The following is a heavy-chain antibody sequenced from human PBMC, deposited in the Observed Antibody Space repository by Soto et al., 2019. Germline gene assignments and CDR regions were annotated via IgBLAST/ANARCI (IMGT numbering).Heavy chain of an antibody. CDR1: GYAFTTYG. V-gene: IGHV1-18*01. J-gene: IGHJ4*02. CDR2: ISAHNGNT. Sequence: QVHLVQSGAEVKKPGASVKVSCQGSGYAFTTYGITWVRQAPGQGLEWMGWISAHNGNTNYAQKLQGRVTVTRDTATSTANMELRSLRDDDTAVYYCARGRYGDYWGQGALVTVSS. D-gene: IGHD1-1*01. CDR3: ARGRYGDY.